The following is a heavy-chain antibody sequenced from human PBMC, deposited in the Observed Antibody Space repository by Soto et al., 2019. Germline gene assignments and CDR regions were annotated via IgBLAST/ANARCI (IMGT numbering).Heavy chain of an antibody. Sequence: SETLSLTCTVSGGSISTYYWSWIRQPPGKGLEWIGHIYYSGSTSYNPSLKSRVTISVDTSKNQLSLKLSSVTAADTAGYYCARDRRYYGSGNWHWRFAPGGQGTLVTVSS. CDR1: GGSISTYY. CDR3: ARDRRYYGSGNWHWRFAP. D-gene: IGHD3-10*01. CDR2: IYYSGST. V-gene: IGHV4-59*01. J-gene: IGHJ5*02.